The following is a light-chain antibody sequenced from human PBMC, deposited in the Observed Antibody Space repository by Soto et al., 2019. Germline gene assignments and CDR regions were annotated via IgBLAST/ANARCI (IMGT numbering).Light chain of an antibody. CDR2: AAS. V-gene: IGKV1-9*01. J-gene: IGKJ3*01. CDR3: QQLDSYPRT. CDR1: QGISSY. Sequence: IQLTQSPSSLSASVGDRVTITCRASQGISSYLAWYQQKPGKAPKLLIYAASSLQSGVPSRFSGSGSGIDFSLTISSLQPEDFATYDCQQLDSYPRTFGPGTKVDIK.